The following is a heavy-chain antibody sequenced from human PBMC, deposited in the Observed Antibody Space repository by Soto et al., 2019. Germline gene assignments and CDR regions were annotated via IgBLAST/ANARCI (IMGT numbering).Heavy chain of an antibody. J-gene: IGHJ4*02. CDR3: AKDRGIMITFGGVIVTRSLFDN. Sequence: EVQLLESGGGLVQPGGSLRLSCAASGFTFSSYAMSWVRQAPGKGLEWVSAISGSGGSTYYADSVKGRFTISRDNSKNTLYLQMNRVTAEDTAVYYCAKDRGIMITFGGVIVTRSLFDNWGQGTLVTVSS. CDR2: ISGSGGST. V-gene: IGHV3-23*01. CDR1: GFTFSSYA. D-gene: IGHD3-16*02.